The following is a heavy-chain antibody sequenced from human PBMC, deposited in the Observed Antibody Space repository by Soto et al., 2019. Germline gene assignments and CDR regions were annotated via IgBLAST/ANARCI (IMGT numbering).Heavy chain of an antibody. Sequence: QVQLVESGGGVVQPGTSLRVSCVGSGFTFRSYVIHWVRQAPGKGLEWVALTSYDGSDNYYGDSVRGRFTISRDNSRNTVDLQMDILRLEDKALYYCARWGTTGGLDVWGQGTLVSVS. D-gene: IGHD3-16*01. CDR1: GFTFRSYV. CDR3: ARWGTTGGLDV. J-gene: IGHJ1*01. CDR2: TSYDGSDN. V-gene: IGHV3-30*19.